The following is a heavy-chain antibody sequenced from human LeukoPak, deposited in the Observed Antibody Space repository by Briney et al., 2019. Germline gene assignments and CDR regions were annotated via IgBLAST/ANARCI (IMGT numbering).Heavy chain of an antibody. D-gene: IGHD1-1*01. CDR1: GFTFNSYA. Sequence: GGSLRLSCAASGFTFNSYAMNWVRQAPGKGLEWVSAISGNGDGTYYSYSVKGRFTISRDNSKNTLSLQMNGLRAEDTAVYYCAKSLERDSYYFYMDVWGKGTTVTVSS. V-gene: IGHV3-23*01. CDR2: ISGNGDGT. J-gene: IGHJ6*03. CDR3: AKSLERDSYYFYMDV.